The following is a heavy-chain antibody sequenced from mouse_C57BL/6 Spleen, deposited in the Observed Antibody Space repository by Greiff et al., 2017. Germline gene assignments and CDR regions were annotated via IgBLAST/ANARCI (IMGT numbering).Heavy chain of an antibody. J-gene: IGHJ3*01. V-gene: IGHV1-55*01. CDR3: ARGKTSQGPGAY. CDR1: GYTFTSYW. CDR2: IYPGSGST. D-gene: IGHD3-2*02. Sequence: VQLQQPGAELVKPGASVKMSCKASGYTFTSYWITWVKQRPGQGLEWIGDIYPGSGSTNYNEKFKSKATLTVDTSSSTAYMQLSSLTSEDSAVYYCARGKTSQGPGAYWGQGTLVTVSA.